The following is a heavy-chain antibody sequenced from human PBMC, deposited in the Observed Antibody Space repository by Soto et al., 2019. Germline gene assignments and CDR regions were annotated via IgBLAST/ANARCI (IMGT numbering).Heavy chain of an antibody. J-gene: IGHJ6*03. Sequence: SGGSLRLSCAASGFTFSSYAMSWVRQAPGKGLEWVSAISGSGGSTYYADSVKGRFAISRDNSKNTLYLQMNSLRAEDTAVYYCAKDGSYPYYYYYYMDVWGKGTTVTVSS. CDR1: GFTFSSYA. CDR2: ISGSGGST. CDR3: AKDGSYPYYYYYYMDV. V-gene: IGHV3-23*01. D-gene: IGHD3-16*02.